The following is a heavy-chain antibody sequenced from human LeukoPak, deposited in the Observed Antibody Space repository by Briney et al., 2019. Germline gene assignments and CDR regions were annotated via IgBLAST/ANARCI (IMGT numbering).Heavy chain of an antibody. D-gene: IGHD6-19*01. CDR3: ARDSSGWSKNY. J-gene: IGHJ4*02. Sequence: PGGSLRLSCAASGFTFTNAWMTWVRQAPGKGLQWVSAISWSGGDTYYEDSVKGRFTISRDNSKNMMYLQMNSLRAEDTAVYYCARDSSGWSKNYWGQGTLVTVSS. CDR1: GFTFTNAW. V-gene: IGHV3-23*01. CDR2: ISWSGGDT.